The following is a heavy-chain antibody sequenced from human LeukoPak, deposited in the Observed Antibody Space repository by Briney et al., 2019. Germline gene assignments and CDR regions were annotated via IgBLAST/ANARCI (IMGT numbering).Heavy chain of an antibody. V-gene: IGHV4-34*01. CDR3: ARERYYYGSGSYYYGMDV. Sequence: SETLSLTCAVYGGSFSGYYWSWIRQPPGKGLEWIGEINHSGSTNYNPSLKSRVTISVDTSKNQFSLKLSSVTAADTAVYYCARERYYYGSGSYYYGMDVWGRGTTVTVSS. CDR1: GGSFSGYY. D-gene: IGHD3-10*01. CDR2: INHSGST. J-gene: IGHJ6*02.